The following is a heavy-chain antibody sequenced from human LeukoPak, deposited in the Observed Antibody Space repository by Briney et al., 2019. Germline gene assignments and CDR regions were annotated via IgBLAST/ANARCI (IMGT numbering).Heavy chain of an antibody. D-gene: IGHD2-2*01. CDR2: IYSGGST. CDR1: GFTVSNNY. J-gene: IGHJ3*02. V-gene: IGHV3-66*01. CDR3: THAVSHAFDI. Sequence: GGSLRLSCAASGFTVSNNYMSWVRQAPGKGLEWVSFIYSGGSTSYADSVKGRFTISRDNSKNTLYLQMNSLRAEDTALYYCTHAVSHAFDIWGQGTMVTVSS.